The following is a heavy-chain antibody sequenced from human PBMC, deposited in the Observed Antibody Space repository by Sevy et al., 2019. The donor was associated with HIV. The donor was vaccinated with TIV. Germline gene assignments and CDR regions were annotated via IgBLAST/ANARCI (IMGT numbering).Heavy chain of an antibody. Sequence: GGSLRLSCTTSGFTFGDYALSWFRQAPGKGLQWVTFIRGKTYGGTAEYAASVKGRFTISRDDSKSMAYLQMNSLKTEDSAVYYCTGGPSGNYLVSFDYWGQGTLVTVSS. D-gene: IGHD1-26*01. V-gene: IGHV3-49*03. CDR2: IRGKTYGGTA. CDR1: GFTFGDYA. CDR3: TGGPSGNYLVSFDY. J-gene: IGHJ4*02.